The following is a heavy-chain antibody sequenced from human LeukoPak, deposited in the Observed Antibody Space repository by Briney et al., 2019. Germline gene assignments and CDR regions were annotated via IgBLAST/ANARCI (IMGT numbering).Heavy chain of an antibody. CDR2: IRIYNGNT. J-gene: IGHJ4*02. Sequence: ASVKVSCKASGYTLSNYGVNWVRQAPGQGLEWMGWIRIYNGNTNYAQILQGRVTMTTDTSTSTVYMELRSLRSDDTAVYYCASNPRGDSWTFDYWGQGTLVTVSS. CDR1: GYTLSNYG. CDR3: ASNPRGDSWTFDY. V-gene: IGHV1-18*04. D-gene: IGHD2-21*02.